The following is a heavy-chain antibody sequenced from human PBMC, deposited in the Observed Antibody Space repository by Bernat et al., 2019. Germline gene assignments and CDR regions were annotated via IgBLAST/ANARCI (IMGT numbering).Heavy chain of an antibody. CDR1: GITFSNYA. V-gene: IGHV3-23*01. CDR2: ISGSGGIT. J-gene: IGHJ4*02. Sequence: EVQLLESGGGLVQPGGSLRLSCAASGITFSNYAMSWVRQAPGKGLEWVSAISGSGGITYYADSVKGRFTISRDNSKNTLYLQMNSLRAEDTAVYYCAKDYYDSSAYYYYFDYWGQGTLVTVSS. CDR3: AKDYYDSSAYYYYFDY. D-gene: IGHD3-22*01.